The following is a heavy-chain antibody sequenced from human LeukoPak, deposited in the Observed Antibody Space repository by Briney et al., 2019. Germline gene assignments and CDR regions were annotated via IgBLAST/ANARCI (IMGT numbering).Heavy chain of an antibody. V-gene: IGHV3-23*01. Sequence: GGSLRLSCAASGFTFSSYAMSWVRQAPGKGLEWVSAISGSGGSTYYADSVKGRFTISRDNSKNTLYLQMNSLRAEDTAVYYCAKGRGFYSRGVGAFDIWGQGTMVTISS. J-gene: IGHJ3*02. CDR2: ISGSGGST. CDR1: GFTFSSYA. CDR3: AKGRGFYSRGVGAFDI. D-gene: IGHD6-13*01.